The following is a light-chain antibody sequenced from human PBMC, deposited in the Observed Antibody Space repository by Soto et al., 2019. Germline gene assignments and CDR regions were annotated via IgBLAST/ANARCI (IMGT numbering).Light chain of an antibody. CDR3: KQYYSYPRT. CDR2: AAY. V-gene: IGKV1-9*01. Sequence: DIQMTQSPSSLSASVGDRVTITCRASESISTYLAWYQQKPGKAPKLLIYAAYTLQSGVQSRFSGSGSGTDFTLTIRCLQSEDFATYYCKQYYSYPRTFGQGTKVDIK. J-gene: IGKJ1*01. CDR1: ESISTY.